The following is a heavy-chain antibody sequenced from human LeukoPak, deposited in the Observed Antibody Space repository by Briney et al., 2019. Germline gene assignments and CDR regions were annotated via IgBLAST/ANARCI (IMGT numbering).Heavy chain of an antibody. CDR3: AKAPWSAASCESSSCPGGV. D-gene: IGHD6-13*01. CDR1: GFTFSSYA. Sequence: PGGSLRLSCSASGFTFSSYAMTWVRQAPGKGLEWVSTIIDSGDTTYYADSVKGRFTISRDNSKNTLYLQMNSLRAEDTAVYYCAKAPWSAASCESSSCPGGVWGQGTLVTVSS. CDR2: IIDSGDTT. J-gene: IGHJ4*02. V-gene: IGHV3-23*01.